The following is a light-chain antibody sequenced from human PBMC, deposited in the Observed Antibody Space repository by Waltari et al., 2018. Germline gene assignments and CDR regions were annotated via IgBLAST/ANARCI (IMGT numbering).Light chain of an antibody. Sequence: DIEMTQSPSTLSASVGDRVTITCRASQSINSWLAWYQQKPGKAPKVLIYKASSLESGVPSRFSDSGSGTEFTLTISSLQPDDFATYYCQQYNSYPFTFGPGTKVDIQ. CDR2: KAS. CDR3: QQYNSYPFT. CDR1: QSINSW. J-gene: IGKJ3*01. V-gene: IGKV1-5*03.